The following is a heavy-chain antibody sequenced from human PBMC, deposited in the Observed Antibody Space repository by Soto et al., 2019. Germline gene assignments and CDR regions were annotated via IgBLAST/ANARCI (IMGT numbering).Heavy chain of an antibody. V-gene: IGHV3-64D*06. CDR3: VKGEYYYDSSGYYPFDY. J-gene: IGHJ4*02. CDR1: GFTFSIYA. D-gene: IGHD3-22*01. Sequence: GGSLRLSCSASGFTFSIYAMHWVRQAPGKGLEYVSSISTNGGSTHYADSVKGRFTISRDNSKSMQYLQMSSLRADDTAVYYCVKGEYYYDSSGYYPFDYWGQGTLVTVS. CDR2: ISTNGGST.